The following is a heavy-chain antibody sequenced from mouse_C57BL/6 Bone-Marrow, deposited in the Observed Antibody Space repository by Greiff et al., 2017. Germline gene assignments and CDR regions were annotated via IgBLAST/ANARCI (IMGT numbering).Heavy chain of an antibody. CDR2: IRNKANGYTT. CDR1: GFTFTDYY. D-gene: IGHD1-1*01. CDR3: ARYPSTTVVVPSWYFDV. J-gene: IGHJ1*03. Sequence: EVQGVESGGGLVQPGGSLSLSCAASGFTFTDYYMSWVRQPPGKALEWLGFIRNKANGYTTEYSASVKGRFTISSDNSQSILYLQMNALRAEDSATYYCARYPSTTVVVPSWYFDVWGTGTTVTVSS. V-gene: IGHV7-3*01.